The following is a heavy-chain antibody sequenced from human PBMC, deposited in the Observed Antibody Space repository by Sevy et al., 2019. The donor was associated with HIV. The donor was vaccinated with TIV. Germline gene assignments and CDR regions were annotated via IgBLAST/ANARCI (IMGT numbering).Heavy chain of an antibody. CDR3: AKDRQGGTVTLFDY. Sequence: GGSLSLSCAASGFTFSSYGMHWVRQAPGKGLEWVAVISYDGSNKYYADSVKGRFTISRDNSKNTLYLQMNSLRAEDTAVYYCAKDRQGGTVTLFDYWGQGTLVTVSS. V-gene: IGHV3-30*18. CDR2: ISYDGSNK. J-gene: IGHJ4*02. D-gene: IGHD4-17*01. CDR1: GFTFSSYG.